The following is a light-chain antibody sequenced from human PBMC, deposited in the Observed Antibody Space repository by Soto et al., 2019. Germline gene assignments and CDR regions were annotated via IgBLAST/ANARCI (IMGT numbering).Light chain of an antibody. Sequence: EIVLTQSPATLSLSPGERATLSCRASQSVRSYLAWYQQKPGQAPRLLIYDTSNRATGIPARFSGSGSGTDFTLTISSLEPEDFAVYYCQQRSNWLLTFGGGTKVEMK. CDR1: QSVRSY. J-gene: IGKJ4*01. CDR2: DTS. CDR3: QQRSNWLLT. V-gene: IGKV3-11*01.